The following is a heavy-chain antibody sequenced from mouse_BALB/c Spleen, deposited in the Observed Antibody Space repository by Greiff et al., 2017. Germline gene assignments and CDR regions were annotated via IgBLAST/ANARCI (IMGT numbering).Heavy chain of an antibody. J-gene: IGHJ3*01. D-gene: IGHD1-1*01. CDR1: GFAFSSYD. CDR3: ARELRLFAY. Sequence: EVQVVESGGGLVKPGGSLKLSCAASGFAFSSYDMSWVRQTPEKRLEWVAYISSGGGSTYYPDTVKGRFTISRDNAKNTLYLQMNSLQTDDTAMYYCARELRLFAYWGQGTLVTVSA. V-gene: IGHV5-12-1*01. CDR2: ISSGGGST.